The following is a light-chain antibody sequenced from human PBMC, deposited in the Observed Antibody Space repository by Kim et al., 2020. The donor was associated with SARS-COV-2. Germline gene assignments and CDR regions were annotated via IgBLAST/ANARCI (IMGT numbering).Light chain of an antibody. J-gene: IGKJ2*01. Sequence: DIVLTQSPGTLSLSPGERATLSCRASQSVTTSYLAWYQQKPGQPPRLLIYGASSRATDIPDRFSGSGSGTDFTLTISRLEPEDFAVYYCQQYGNSPYTFGQGTKLEI. CDR2: GAS. V-gene: IGKV3-20*01. CDR3: QQYGNSPYT. CDR1: QSVTTSY.